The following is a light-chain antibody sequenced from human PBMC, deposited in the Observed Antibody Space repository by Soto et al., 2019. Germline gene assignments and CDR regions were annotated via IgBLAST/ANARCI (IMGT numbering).Light chain of an antibody. V-gene: IGLV1-47*01. J-gene: IGLJ1*01. CDR2: RNS. Sequence: QSVLTQPPSASGTPGQRVTISCSGSISNIGSNPVYWYQRLPGTAPKLLIFRNSQRPSGVPDRFSDSKSGTSASLAISGLRSEDEADYYCAAWDDSLSVYVFGTGTKVTVL. CDR1: ISNIGSNP. CDR3: AAWDDSLSVYV.